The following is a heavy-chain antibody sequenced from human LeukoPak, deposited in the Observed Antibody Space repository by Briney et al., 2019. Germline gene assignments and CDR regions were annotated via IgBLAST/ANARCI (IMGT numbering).Heavy chain of an antibody. V-gene: IGHV3-21*01. Sequence: GGSLRLSCAASGFTFSSYSMNWVRQAPGEGLGWVSSISSSSSYIYYADSVKGRFTISRDNAKNSLYLQMNSLRAEDTAVYYCARDPRDGYFDYWGQGTLVTVSS. CDR2: ISSSSSYI. D-gene: IGHD5-24*01. CDR3: ARDPRDGYFDY. J-gene: IGHJ4*02. CDR1: GFTFSSYS.